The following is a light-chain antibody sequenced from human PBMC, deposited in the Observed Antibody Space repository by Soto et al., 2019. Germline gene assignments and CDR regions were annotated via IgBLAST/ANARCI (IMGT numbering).Light chain of an antibody. V-gene: IGKV1-39*01. Sequence: DIQMTQSPSSLSASVGDRVTITCRASQSISSYLNWYQQKPGKAPKLLIYAASSLQSGVPSRVSGSGSGTDFTLTISRLQTEDFATYYCHQSYSTPTFGGGTKVEIK. CDR2: AAS. CDR3: HQSYSTPT. J-gene: IGKJ4*01. CDR1: QSISSY.